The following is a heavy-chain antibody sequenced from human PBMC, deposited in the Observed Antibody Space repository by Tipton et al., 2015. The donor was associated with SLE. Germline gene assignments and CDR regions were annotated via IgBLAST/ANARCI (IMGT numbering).Heavy chain of an antibody. J-gene: IGHJ6*03. CDR3: ARSQQLSYMDV. D-gene: IGHD6-13*01. CDR2: IYYSGST. V-gene: IGHV4-59*01. CDR1: GGSISSCY. Sequence: LRLSCTVSGGSISSCYWSWIRQPPGKGLEWIGYIYYSGSTNYNPSLKSRVTISVDTSKNQFSLKLSSVTAADTAVYYRARSQQLSYMDVWGKGTTVTVSS.